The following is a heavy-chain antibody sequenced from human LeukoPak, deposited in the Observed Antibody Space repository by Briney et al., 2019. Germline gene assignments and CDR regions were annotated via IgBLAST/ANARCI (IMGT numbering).Heavy chain of an antibody. CDR1: GYTFTSYG. Sequence: ASVKVSCKASGYTFTSYGISWVRQAPGQRLEWMGWISANNGNTNYAEKLQGRVTMTTDTSTRTAYMELRSLRSGDTAVYYCARGYYDGSGYYVYWGQGTLVTVSS. V-gene: IGHV1-18*01. D-gene: IGHD3-22*01. J-gene: IGHJ4*02. CDR2: ISANNGNT. CDR3: ARGYYDGSGYYVY.